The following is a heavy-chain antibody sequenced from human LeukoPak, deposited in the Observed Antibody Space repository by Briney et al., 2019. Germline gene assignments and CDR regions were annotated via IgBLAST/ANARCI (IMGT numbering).Heavy chain of an antibody. CDR3: AKDMGDCSGTSCYTSFDY. CDR2: ISGSGGST. Sequence: LGGSLRLSCAASGFTFSSYAMGWVRPAPGEGLECVSAISGSGGSTYYADSVKGRFTISRDNSKNTLYLQMNSLRAEDAAVYYCAKDMGDCSGTSCYTSFDYWGQGTLVTVSS. D-gene: IGHD2-2*02. CDR1: GFTFSSYA. V-gene: IGHV3-23*01. J-gene: IGHJ4*02.